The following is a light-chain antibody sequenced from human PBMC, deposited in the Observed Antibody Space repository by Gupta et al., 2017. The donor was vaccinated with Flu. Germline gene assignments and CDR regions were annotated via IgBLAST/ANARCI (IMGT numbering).Light chain of an antibody. CDR2: DVT. Sequence: QSAPTQPRSVSGSPGQSVTISCTGSSNDVGGPNRVSWYQQRPGKAPKLILYDVTERPSGVPDRFSGSKSGNTASLTISGLQADDEADYYCSSHAGRVTWVFGTGTTVTVL. CDR1: SNDVGGPNR. CDR3: SSHAGRVTWV. V-gene: IGLV2-11*01. J-gene: IGLJ1*01.